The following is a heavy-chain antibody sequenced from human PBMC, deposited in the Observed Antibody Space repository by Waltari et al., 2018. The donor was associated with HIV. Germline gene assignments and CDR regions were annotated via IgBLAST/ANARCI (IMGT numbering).Heavy chain of an antibody. CDR1: GFTFSNFW. Sequence: EVQLVESGGCLVQPGGSLRLSCAASGFTFSNFWMSWVRQAPGKGLEWLDNIKQDGSEKYYVDSVKGRFTISRDNAKNSLYLQMNSLRAEDTAVYYCASPSIRAGMDVWGQGTTVTVSS. V-gene: IGHV3-7*01. J-gene: IGHJ6*02. D-gene: IGHD2-2*02. CDR3: ASPSIRAGMDV. CDR2: IKQDGSEK.